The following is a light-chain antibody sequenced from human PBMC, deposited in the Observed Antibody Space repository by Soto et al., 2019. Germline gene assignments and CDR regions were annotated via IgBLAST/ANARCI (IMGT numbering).Light chain of an antibody. CDR2: ASS. CDR1: QGIGTW. Sequence: DIQMTQSQSSVSASVGDRVIITCRASQGIGTWLAWYQHKPGTAPKLLIYASSSLQSGVPSRFSGSGFGTDFTLTISSLQPEDSASYYCQQANSVPLTFGGGTKVEIK. V-gene: IGKV1-12*01. CDR3: QQANSVPLT. J-gene: IGKJ4*01.